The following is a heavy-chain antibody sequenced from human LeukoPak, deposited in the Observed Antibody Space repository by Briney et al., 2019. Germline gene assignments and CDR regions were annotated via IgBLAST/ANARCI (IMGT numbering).Heavy chain of an antibody. CDR1: GYTFTSND. CDR2: MNPNSGNT. CDR3: ARGKDSCGGDCYSRWGSGSPGT. D-gene: IGHD2-21*02. V-gene: IGHV1-8*03. Sequence: GASVKVSCKASGYTFTSNDINWVRQATGQGLEWMGWMNPNSGNTGYAQKFQGRVTITRKTSISTAYMELSSLRSEDTAVYYCARGKDSCGGDCYSRWGSGSPGTWSQGTLVTVSS. J-gene: IGHJ5*02.